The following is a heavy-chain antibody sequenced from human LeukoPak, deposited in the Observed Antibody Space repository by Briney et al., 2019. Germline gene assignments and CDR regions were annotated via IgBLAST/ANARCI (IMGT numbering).Heavy chain of an antibody. Sequence: ASVKVSCKASGYTFTGYYMHWVRQAPGQGLGWMGWINPNSGGTNYARKFQGRVTMTRDTSISTAYMELSRLGSDDTAVYYCARGHALGYCSGGSCYLGDYWGQGTLVTVSS. V-gene: IGHV1-2*02. J-gene: IGHJ4*02. D-gene: IGHD2-15*01. CDR3: ARGHALGYCSGGSCYLGDY. CDR1: GYTFTGYY. CDR2: INPNSGGT.